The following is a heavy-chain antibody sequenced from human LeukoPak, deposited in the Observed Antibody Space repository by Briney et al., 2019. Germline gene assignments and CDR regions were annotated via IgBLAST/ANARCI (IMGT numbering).Heavy chain of an antibody. Sequence: GGSPRLSCAASEFTFSSYAMNWVRHAPGRGLEWVSSISSSGGSIFYADSVKGRFTISRDNAKNSLYLQMNSLRGEDTAVYYCARRFCTSTTCDALEFWGQGTLVTVSS. CDR3: ARRFCTSTTCDALEF. D-gene: IGHD2-2*01. CDR2: ISSSGGSI. J-gene: IGHJ4*02. CDR1: EFTFSSYA. V-gene: IGHV3-21*01.